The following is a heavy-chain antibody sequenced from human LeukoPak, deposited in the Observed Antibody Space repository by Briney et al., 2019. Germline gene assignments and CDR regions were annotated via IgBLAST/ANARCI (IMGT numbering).Heavy chain of an antibody. Sequence: SETLSLTCAVYGGSFSGYYWSWIRQPPGKGLEWIGEINHSGSTNYNPSLKSRVTISVDTSKNQFSLKLSSVTAADTAVYYCARGTVDTAMVTTSFDPWGQGTLVTVSS. J-gene: IGHJ5*02. D-gene: IGHD5-18*01. V-gene: IGHV4-34*01. CDR1: GGSFSGYY. CDR3: ARGTVDTAMVTTSFDP. CDR2: INHSGST.